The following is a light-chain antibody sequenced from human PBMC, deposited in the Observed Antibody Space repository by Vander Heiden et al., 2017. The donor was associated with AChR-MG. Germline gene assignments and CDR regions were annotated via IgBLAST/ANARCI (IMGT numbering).Light chain of an antibody. Sequence: SSALTPPPSVSVSPGPTATITCSGARLGNKYAAWYQQKPCQSPVLVINENDKRPSGIPERFSGSSSGNTATLTISGTQALDEADYFCQAWDSRSNWVFGGGTKLTVL. V-gene: IGLV3-1*01. J-gene: IGLJ3*02. CDR3: QAWDSRSNWV. CDR2: END. CDR1: RLGNKY.